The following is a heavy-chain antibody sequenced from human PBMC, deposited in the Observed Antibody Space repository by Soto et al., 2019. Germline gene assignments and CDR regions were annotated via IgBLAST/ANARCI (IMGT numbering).Heavy chain of an antibody. CDR2: IYHGGST. CDR3: ASVGPSVPSLYASSTYTFENWFDT. Sequence: SETLSLTCAVSGYSISSGYYWGWLRQPPGKGLEWIGSIYHGGSTYYNPSLNSRVTLSIDMTNNHVALVLNSVTAADTAVYYCASVGPSVPSLYASSTYTFENWFDTWGQGTLVTVSS. J-gene: IGHJ5*02. CDR1: GYSISSGYY. V-gene: IGHV4-38-2*01. D-gene: IGHD2-2*01.